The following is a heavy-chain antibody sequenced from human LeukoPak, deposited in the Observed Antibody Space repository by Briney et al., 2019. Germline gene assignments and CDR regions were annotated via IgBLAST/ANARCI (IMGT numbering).Heavy chain of an antibody. Sequence: GGSLRLSCAASGFTFSSYSMNWVRQAPGKGLEWVSSISSSSSYIYYADSVKGRFTISRDNAKNSLYLQMNSLRAEDTAVYYCATRSITMVRGVIITGWGQGTLVTVSS. CDR3: ATRSITMVRGVIITG. D-gene: IGHD3-10*01. CDR2: ISSSSSYI. CDR1: GFTFSSYS. V-gene: IGHV3-21*01. J-gene: IGHJ4*02.